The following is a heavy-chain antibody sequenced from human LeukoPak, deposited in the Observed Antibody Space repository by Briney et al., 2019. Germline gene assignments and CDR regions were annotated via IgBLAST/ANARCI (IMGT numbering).Heavy chain of an antibody. Sequence: SETLSLTCAVYGGSFGGYYWSWIRQPPGKGLEWIGEINHSGSTNYNPSLKSRVTISVDTSKNQFSLKLSSVTAADTAVYYCARGRGYSSRWGQGTLVTVSS. J-gene: IGHJ4*02. D-gene: IGHD6-13*01. CDR3: ARGRGYSSR. CDR2: INHSGST. V-gene: IGHV4-34*01. CDR1: GGSFGGYY.